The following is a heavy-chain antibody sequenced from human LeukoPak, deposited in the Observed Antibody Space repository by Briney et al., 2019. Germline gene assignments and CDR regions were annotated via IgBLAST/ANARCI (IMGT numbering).Heavy chain of an antibody. J-gene: IGHJ4*02. CDR1: GYSISSGYY. CDR3: ARALLPYSNYLDY. CDR2: IYHSGST. V-gene: IGHV4-38-2*02. D-gene: IGHD4-11*01. Sequence: SETLSLTCTVSGYSISSGYYWGWIRQPPGKGLEWIGSIYHSGSTYYNPSLKSRVTISVDTSKNQFSLKLSSVTAADTAVYYCARALLPYSNYLDYWGQGTLVTVSS.